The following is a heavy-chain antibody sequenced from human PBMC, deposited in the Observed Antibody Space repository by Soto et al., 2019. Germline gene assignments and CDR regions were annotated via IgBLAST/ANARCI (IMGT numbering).Heavy chain of an antibody. CDR3: ARAPYYYGSGSYYKD. CDR1: GGSFSGYY. Sequence: TLSLTCAVYGGSFSGYYWSWIRQPPGKGLEWIGEINHSGSTNYNPSLKSRVTISVDTSKNQFSLKLSSVTAADTAVYYCARAPYYYGSGSYYKDWGQGTLVTVSS. J-gene: IGHJ4*02. V-gene: IGHV4-34*01. CDR2: INHSGST. D-gene: IGHD3-10*01.